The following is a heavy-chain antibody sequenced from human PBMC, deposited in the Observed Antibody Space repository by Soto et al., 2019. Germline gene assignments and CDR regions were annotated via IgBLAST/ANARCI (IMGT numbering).Heavy chain of an antibody. CDR3: ARSQTVGSRLNDALNI. CDR1: GYNFPNCW. J-gene: IGHJ3*02. Sequence: GESLKISCKGFGYNFPNCWIAWVRPMPGKGLEWMGIIYPGDSDTRYSPSFQGRVTISADKSISTAYLQWSSLKASDTAMHYCARSQTVGSRLNDALNIWGQGTMVTVSS. V-gene: IGHV5-51*01. CDR2: IYPGDSDT. D-gene: IGHD1-26*01.